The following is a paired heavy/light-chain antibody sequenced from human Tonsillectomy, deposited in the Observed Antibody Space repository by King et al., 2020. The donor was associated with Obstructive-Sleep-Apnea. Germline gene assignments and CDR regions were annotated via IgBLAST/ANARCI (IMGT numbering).Light chain of an antibody. J-gene: IGLJ2*01. Sequence: QSVLTQPPSVSAAPGQKVTISCSGSSSNIGNNYVSWYQQLPGTAPKLLIYDNNKRPSGIPDRFSGSKSGTSATLGITGLQTGDEADYHCGTWDSSLSAGVFGGGTKLTVL. V-gene: IGLV1-51*01. CDR2: DNN. CDR1: SSNIGNNY. CDR3: GTWDSSLSAGV.
Heavy chain of an antibody. CDR2: IYTSGST. V-gene: IGHV4-4*07. D-gene: IGHD3-22*01. CDR1: GGSMSSYY. J-gene: IGHJ5*02. CDR3: ARDHASEGYYDSRGYYSSYWFDP. Sequence: QVQLQESGPGLVKPSETLSLTCTVSGGSMSSYYWCWIRQSAGKGLEWIGRIYTSGSTLYNPSLKSRVTMSVDTSKNQFSLKLSSVTAADTAVYYCARDHASEGYYDSRGYYSSYWFDPWGQGTLVTVSS.